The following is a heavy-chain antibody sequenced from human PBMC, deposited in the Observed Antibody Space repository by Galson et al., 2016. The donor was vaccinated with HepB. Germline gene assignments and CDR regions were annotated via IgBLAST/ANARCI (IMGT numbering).Heavy chain of an antibody. CDR2: IFFDGSHQ. D-gene: IGHD6-19*01. Sequence: SLRLSCAASRFTFSNYAMHWVRQAPGKGLEWVAVIFFDGSHQYYADSVKGRFTISRENSKNTLYLQMNSLRVEDTAVYYCARGLLGAVFQLWLVPEYGGQGTLVTVSS. CDR1: RFTFSNYA. V-gene: IGHV3-33*01. J-gene: IGHJ4*02. CDR3: ARGLLGAVFQLWLVPEY.